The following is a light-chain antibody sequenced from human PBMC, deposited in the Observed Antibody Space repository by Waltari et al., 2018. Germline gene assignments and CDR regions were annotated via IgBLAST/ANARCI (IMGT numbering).Light chain of an antibody. CDR3: QQFDSSSYT. CDR2: GAS. CDR1: QSVSSNY. V-gene: IGKV3-20*01. Sequence: EIVLTQSPGTLSLSPGERATLSCTASQSVSSNYLAWYQQNPGQAPRLLISGASSRATGIPHRFSGSGSGADFTLTISRLEPEDFAVYYCQQFDSSSYTFGQGTKLEIK. J-gene: IGKJ2*01.